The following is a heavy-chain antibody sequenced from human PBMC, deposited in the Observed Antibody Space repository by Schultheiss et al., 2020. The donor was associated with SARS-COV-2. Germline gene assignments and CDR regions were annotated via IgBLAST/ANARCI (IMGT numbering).Heavy chain of an antibody. D-gene: IGHD6-6*01. J-gene: IGHJ6*02. CDR1: GFSVSSNY. CDR2: ISSSGSTI. Sequence: GGSLRLSCAAPGFSVSSNYMTWVRQAPGKGLEWVSYISSSGSTIYYADSVKGRFTISRDDSKNTAYLQMNSLKTEDTAVYYCTSTSPYYYYYGMDVWGQGTTVTVSS. CDR3: TSTSPYYYYYGMDV. V-gene: IGHV3-48*01.